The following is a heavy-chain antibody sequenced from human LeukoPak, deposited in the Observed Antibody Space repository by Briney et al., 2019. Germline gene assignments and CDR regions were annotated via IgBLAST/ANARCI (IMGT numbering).Heavy chain of an antibody. V-gene: IGHV3-7*01. D-gene: IGHD2-15*01. CDR3: ASEGTWSLDNWFDP. Sequence: GGSLRLSCAASGFTFSSYWMSWVRQAPGKGLEWVANIKQDGSEKYYVDSVKGRFTISRDNAKNSLYLQMNSLRAEDTAVYYCASEGTWSLDNWFDPWGQGTLVTVSS. J-gene: IGHJ5*02. CDR1: GFTFSSYW. CDR2: IKQDGSEK.